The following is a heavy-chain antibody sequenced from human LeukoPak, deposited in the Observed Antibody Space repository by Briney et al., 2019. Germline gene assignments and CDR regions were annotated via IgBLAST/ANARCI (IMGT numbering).Heavy chain of an antibody. V-gene: IGHV4-38-2*02. J-gene: IGHJ3*02. CDR2: IYHSGST. Sequence: SETLSLTCTVSGYSISSGYYWGWIRQPPGKGLEWIGSIYHSGSTYYNPSLKSRVTISVDTSKNQFSLKLSSVTAADTAVYYCARDTTGTGHAFDIWGQGTMVTVSS. CDR1: GYSISSGYY. CDR3: ARDTTGTGHAFDI. D-gene: IGHD1-1*01.